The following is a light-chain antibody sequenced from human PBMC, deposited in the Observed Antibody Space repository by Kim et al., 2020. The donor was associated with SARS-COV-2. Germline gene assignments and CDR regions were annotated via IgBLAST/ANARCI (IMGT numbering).Light chain of an antibody. CDR3: NSRDSSGNHVV. J-gene: IGLJ2*01. CDR2: GKN. Sequence: SSELTQDPAVSVALGQTVRITCQGDSLRSYYASWYQQKPGQAPVLVIYGKNNLPSGIPDRFSGSSSGNTASLTITGAQAEDEADYYCNSRDSSGNHVVFGGGTQLTV. V-gene: IGLV3-19*01. CDR1: SLRSYY.